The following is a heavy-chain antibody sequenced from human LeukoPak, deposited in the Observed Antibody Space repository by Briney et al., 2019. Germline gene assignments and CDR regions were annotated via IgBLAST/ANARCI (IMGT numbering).Heavy chain of an antibody. Sequence: ASVKVSCKASGGTFSSYAISWVRQAPGQGLEWMGRIIPILGIANYAQKFQGRVTITADKSTSTAYMELSSLRSEDTAVYYCARAGSPDAFDIWGQGTMVTVSS. CDR2: IIPILGIA. J-gene: IGHJ3*02. V-gene: IGHV1-69*04. CDR3: ARAGSPDAFDI. CDR1: GGTFSSYA.